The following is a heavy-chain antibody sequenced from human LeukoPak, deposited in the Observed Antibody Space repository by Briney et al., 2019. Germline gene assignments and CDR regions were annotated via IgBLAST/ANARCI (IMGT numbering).Heavy chain of an antibody. Sequence: SETLSLTCTVSGDANSSYYWHWIRRPPGKGLEWIGYVSYSGNTNYNPSLKSRVTISADTSKNNFSMKMSSVAAADTAVCYCAREYYAYVWGSYRSYYFDFWGQGTLVTVSS. CDR3: AREYYAYVWGSYRSYYFDF. CDR1: GDANSSYY. CDR2: VSYSGNT. D-gene: IGHD3-16*02. V-gene: IGHV4-59*01. J-gene: IGHJ4*02.